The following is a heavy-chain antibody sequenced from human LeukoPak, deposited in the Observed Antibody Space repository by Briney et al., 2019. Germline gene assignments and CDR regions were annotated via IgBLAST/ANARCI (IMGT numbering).Heavy chain of an antibody. J-gene: IGHJ6*02. CDR2: INPNSGGT. D-gene: IGHD2-2*01. CDR1: GYTFTGYY. Sequence: ASVKVSCKASGYTFTGYYMHWVRQAPGQGLEWMGWINPNSGGTNYAQKFQGRVTMTRDTSICTAYMELSRLRSDDTAVYYCARVDQLLSIYGMDVWGQGTTVTVSS. CDR3: ARVDQLLSIYGMDV. V-gene: IGHV1-2*02.